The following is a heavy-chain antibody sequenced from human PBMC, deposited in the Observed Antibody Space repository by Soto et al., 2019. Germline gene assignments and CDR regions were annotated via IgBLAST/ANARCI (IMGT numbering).Heavy chain of an antibody. D-gene: IGHD3-3*02. CDR3: ALDKDRKQLGGNYYYGIDV. Sequence: QVQLVQSGAEVKKPGSSVTVSCKASGGTFGNAALSWVRQAPGHGLEWMGGVIPIFPTPDYAQKCQGRVTMTAEESTGTAFVELTSLRSEATAVYYCALDKDRKQLGGNYYYGIDVWGQGTTVTVSS. CDR1: GGTFGNAA. CDR2: VIPIFPTP. V-gene: IGHV1-69*12. J-gene: IGHJ6*02.